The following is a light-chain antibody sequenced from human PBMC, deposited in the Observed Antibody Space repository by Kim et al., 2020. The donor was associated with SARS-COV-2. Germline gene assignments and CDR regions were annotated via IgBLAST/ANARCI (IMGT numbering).Light chain of an antibody. CDR2: DVS. CDR3: LSYTTTNTFYV. CDR1: SSDVGGYIS. Sequence: QSALTQPASVSGSPGQSITISCTGTSSDVGGYISVSWYQQHPGKAPKLMIYDVSNRPSGISNRFSGSKSGNTASLTISGLQAEDEGDYYCLSYTTTNTFYVFGTGTKVTVL. J-gene: IGLJ1*01. V-gene: IGLV2-14*03.